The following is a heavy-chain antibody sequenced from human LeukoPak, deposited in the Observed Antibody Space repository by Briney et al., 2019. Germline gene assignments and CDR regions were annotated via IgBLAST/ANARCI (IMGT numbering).Heavy chain of an antibody. CDR1: GATFSSDE. J-gene: IGHJ4*02. CDR3: AKDRSLDY. CDR2: ISGSGSII. V-gene: IGHV3-48*03. Sequence: HPGGSLRLSCAASGATFSSDEMNWVRQAPGKGLEWVSYISGSGSIIYYADSVKGRFTISRDNSKNTLYLQMNSLRAEDTAVYYCAKDRSLDYWGQGTLVTVSS.